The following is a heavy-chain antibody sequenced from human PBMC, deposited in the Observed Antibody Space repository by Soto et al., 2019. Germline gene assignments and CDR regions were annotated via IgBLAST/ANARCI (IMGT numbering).Heavy chain of an antibody. J-gene: IGHJ6*02. CDR3: AVRGVTTPLGYYYGMDV. CDR2: ISSSGSTI. CDR1: GFTFSDYY. Sequence: GGSLRLSCAASGFTFSDYYMSWIRQAPGKGLEWVSYISSSGSTIYYADAVKGRFTISRDNSKNTLYLQMNSLRAEDTAVYYCAVRGVTTPLGYYYGMDVWGQGPRVTVSS. V-gene: IGHV3-11*01. D-gene: IGHD3-10*01.